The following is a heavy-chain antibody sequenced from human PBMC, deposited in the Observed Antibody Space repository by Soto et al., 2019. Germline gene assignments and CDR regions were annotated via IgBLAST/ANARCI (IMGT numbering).Heavy chain of an antibody. CDR3: ARLRDSDGMDV. CDR2: IIPILGIA. V-gene: IGHV1-69*02. CDR1: GGTFSSYT. J-gene: IGHJ6*02. D-gene: IGHD1-26*01. Sequence: QVQLVQSGAEVKKPGSSVKVSCKASGGTFSSYTISWVRQAPGQGLEWMGRIIPILGIANYAQKFQGRVTITAAKSTSTAYMELSSLRSEDTAVYYCARLRDSDGMDVWGQGTTVTVSS.